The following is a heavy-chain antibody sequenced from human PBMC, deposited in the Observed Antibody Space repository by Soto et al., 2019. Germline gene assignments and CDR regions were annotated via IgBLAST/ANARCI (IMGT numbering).Heavy chain of an antibody. CDR1: GGTFSSYA. CDR3: ARSGYCSSTSCQYGMDV. Sequence: SVKVSCKASGGTFSSYAISWVRQAPGQGLEWMGGIIPIFGTANYAQKFQGRVTITADESTSTAYMELSSLRSEDTAVYYCARSGYCSSTSCQYGMDVWGQGTTVTVSS. D-gene: IGHD2-2*01. J-gene: IGHJ6*02. CDR2: IIPIFGTA. V-gene: IGHV1-69*13.